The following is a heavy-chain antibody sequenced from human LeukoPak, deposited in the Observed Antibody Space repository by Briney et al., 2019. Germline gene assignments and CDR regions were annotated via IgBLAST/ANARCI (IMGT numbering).Heavy chain of an antibody. CDR1: GLTFSSYS. D-gene: IGHD2-2*01. V-gene: IGHV3-21*01. J-gene: IGHJ4*02. Sequence: GGCLRLSCAASGLTFSSYSFNWLRQAPGKGLEWVSSISSRSRFIYYADAVKGRFTISRDNAKNSLYLQMNSLRVEDTAVYFCARGEGSTLWGQGTLVTVSS. CDR3: ARGEGSTL. CDR2: ISSRSRFI.